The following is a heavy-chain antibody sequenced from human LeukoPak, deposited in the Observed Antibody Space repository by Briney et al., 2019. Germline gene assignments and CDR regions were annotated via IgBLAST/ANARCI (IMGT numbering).Heavy chain of an antibody. CDR3: AKDRHAPGRYCSSTSCFPFDS. V-gene: IGHV3-30*02. CDR2: IRNDGSNK. J-gene: IGHJ5*01. Sequence: GGSLRLSCGASGFTFTNYGMHWVRQAPGKGLEWVAFIRNDGSNKYYAESVKGRFTISRDNSKNTLYLQMNSLRAEDTAVYYCAKDRHAPGRYCSSTSCFPFDSWGQGTLVTVSS. D-gene: IGHD2-2*01. CDR1: GFTFTNYG.